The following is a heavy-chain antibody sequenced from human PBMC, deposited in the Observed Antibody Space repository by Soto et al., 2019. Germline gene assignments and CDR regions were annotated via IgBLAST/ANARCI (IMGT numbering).Heavy chain of an antibody. D-gene: IGHD3-10*01. Sequence: GGSLRLSCAVSGFTFGSYWMNWVRLIPGKGLVWVACIKPDGSATYYVDSVKGRFTISRDNAKNSLYLQMNSLRVEDTSVYYCARAGYCGPGCYYYFDYWGQGTLVTVSS. CDR1: GFTFGSYW. CDR3: ARAGYCGPGCYYYFDY. J-gene: IGHJ4*02. V-gene: IGHV3-7*01. CDR2: IKPDGSAT.